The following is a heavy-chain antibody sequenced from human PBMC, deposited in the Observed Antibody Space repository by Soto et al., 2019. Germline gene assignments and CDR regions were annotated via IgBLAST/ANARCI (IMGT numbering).Heavy chain of an antibody. D-gene: IGHD3-9*01. CDR1: GFTFTSSA. V-gene: IGHV1-58*01. CDR3: AAAPYYDILTGPTPSYYYYGMDV. J-gene: IGHJ6*02. Sequence: ASVKVSCKASGFTFTSSAVQWVRQARGQRLEWIGWIVVGSGNTNYAQKFQERVTITRDMSTSTAYMELSSLRSEDTAVYYCAAAPYYDILTGPTPSYYYYGMDVWGQGTTVTVSS. CDR2: IVVGSGNT.